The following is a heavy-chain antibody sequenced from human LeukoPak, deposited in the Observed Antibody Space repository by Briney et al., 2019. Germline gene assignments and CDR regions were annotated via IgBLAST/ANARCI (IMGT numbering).Heavy chain of an antibody. V-gene: IGHV3-23*01. Sequence: PGGSLRLSCAASGFTFRSYAMTWVRQAPGKGLEWVSGISYSGGSTYYADSVKGRFTISRDNSKNTLYLQMNSLRAEDTALYYCANRGYELPMYYLDYWGQGTLVTVSS. CDR1: GFTFRSYA. CDR3: ANRGYELPMYYLDY. J-gene: IGHJ4*02. CDR2: ISYSGGST. D-gene: IGHD2-15*01.